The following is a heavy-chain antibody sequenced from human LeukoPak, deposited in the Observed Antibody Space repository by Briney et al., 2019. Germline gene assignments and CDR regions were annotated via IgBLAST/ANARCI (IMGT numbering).Heavy chain of an antibody. CDR3: AREGDGYNHAAFAI. CDR1: GFTFSSYW. Sequence: GGSLRLSCAASGFTFSSYWMHWVRQAPGKGRVWVSRINSEGSSTSYADSVKGRFTISRDNAKHTLYLQMNSLRAEDTAVYYCAREGDGYNHAAFAIWGQGTMVTVSS. J-gene: IGHJ3*02. D-gene: IGHD5-24*01. CDR2: INSEGSST. V-gene: IGHV3-74*01.